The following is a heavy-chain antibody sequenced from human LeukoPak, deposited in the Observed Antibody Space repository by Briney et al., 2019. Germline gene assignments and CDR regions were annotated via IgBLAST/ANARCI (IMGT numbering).Heavy chain of an antibody. Sequence: PGGSLRLSCAASGFTFSSYAMHWVRQAPGKGLEWVAVISYDGSNKYYADSVKGRFTISRDNSKNTLYLQMNSLRAEDTAVYYCAKDGDGYNYRVFDAFDIWGQGTMVTVSS. V-gene: IGHV3-30*04. CDR2: ISYDGSNK. CDR3: AKDGDGYNYRVFDAFDI. D-gene: IGHD5-24*01. CDR1: GFTFSSYA. J-gene: IGHJ3*02.